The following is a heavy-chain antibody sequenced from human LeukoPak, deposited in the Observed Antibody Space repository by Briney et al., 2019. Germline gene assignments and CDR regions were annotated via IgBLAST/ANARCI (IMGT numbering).Heavy chain of an antibody. Sequence: SETLSLTCTVSGGSISSYYWSWIRQPPGKGLEWIGYIYYSGSTNYNPSLKSRVAISVDKSKNQFSLKLSSVPAADTAVYYCARRGFPPPGAFDIWGQGTMVTVSS. CDR2: IYYSGST. J-gene: IGHJ3*02. CDR1: GGSISSYY. CDR3: ARRGFPPPGAFDI. V-gene: IGHV4-59*12.